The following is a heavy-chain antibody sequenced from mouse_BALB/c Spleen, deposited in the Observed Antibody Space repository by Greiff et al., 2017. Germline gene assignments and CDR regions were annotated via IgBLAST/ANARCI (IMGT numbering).Heavy chain of an antibody. J-gene: IGHJ4*01. CDR1: GYTFTSYY. CDR2: INPSNGGT. D-gene: IGHD1-1*01. CDR3: TRCTVVARMDY. V-gene: IGHV1S81*02. Sequence: QVQLQQSGAELVKPGASVKLSCKASGYTFTSYYMYWVKQRPGQGLEWIGEINPSNGGTNFNEKFKSKATLTVDKSSSTAYMQLSSLTSEDSAVYYCTRCTVVARMDYWGQGTSVTVSS.